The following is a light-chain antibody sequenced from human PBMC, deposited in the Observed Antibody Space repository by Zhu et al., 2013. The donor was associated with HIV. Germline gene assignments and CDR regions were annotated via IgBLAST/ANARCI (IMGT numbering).Light chain of an antibody. CDR1: SSDVGGYNY. CDR2: EVS. CDR3: CSYAGSYTWV. Sequence: QSALTQPASVSGSPGQSITVSCTGTSSDVGGYNYVSWYQQHPGKAPKLMISEVSNRPSGVSNRFSGSKSGNTASLTISGLQAEDEADYYCCSYAGSYTWVFGGGTKLTVL. J-gene: IGLJ3*02. V-gene: IGLV2-14*01.